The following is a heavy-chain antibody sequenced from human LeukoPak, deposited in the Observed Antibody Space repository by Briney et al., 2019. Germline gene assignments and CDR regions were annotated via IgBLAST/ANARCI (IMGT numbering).Heavy chain of an antibody. D-gene: IGHD6-19*01. CDR2: ISSSSASSSTI. V-gene: IGHV3-48*01. CDR3: AKAGAVAPPFDY. CDR1: GFTFSNYA. J-gene: IGHJ4*02. Sequence: GGSLRLSCAASGFTFSNYAMNWVRQAPGRGLEWVSYISSSSASSSTIYYVDSVKGRFTISRDNSKNTLYLQMNSLRAEDTAVYYCAKAGAVAPPFDYWGQGTLVTVSS.